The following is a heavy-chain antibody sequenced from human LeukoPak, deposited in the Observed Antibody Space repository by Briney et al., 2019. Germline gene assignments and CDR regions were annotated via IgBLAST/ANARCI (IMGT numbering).Heavy chain of an antibody. CDR2: IRQDGSDT. J-gene: IGHJ6*02. CDR3: AKDMLAVRGVTPIPYGMDV. V-gene: IGHV3-43*02. CDR1: GFTFDDYD. D-gene: IGHD3-10*01. Sequence: GGSLRLSCAASGFTFDDYDMHWVRQAPGKGLEWVALIRQDGSDTYYVDSVKGRFTISRDNSKNSLYLQMNSLRTEDTALYYCAKDMLAVRGVTPIPYGMDVWGQGTTVTVSS.